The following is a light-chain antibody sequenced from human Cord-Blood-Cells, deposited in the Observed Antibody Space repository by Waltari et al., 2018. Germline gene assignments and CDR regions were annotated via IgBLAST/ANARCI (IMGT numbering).Light chain of an antibody. Sequence: QSALTQPRSVSGSPGQSVTISCTGTSSDVGGYNHVSWYQQHPGKAPKLMIYDVSKRPSGVPDRFSGSKSGNTASLTISGLQAEDGADYYCCSYAGSYTVVFGGGTKLTVL. V-gene: IGLV2-11*01. CDR3: CSYAGSYTVV. CDR2: DVS. CDR1: SSDVGGYNH. J-gene: IGLJ2*01.